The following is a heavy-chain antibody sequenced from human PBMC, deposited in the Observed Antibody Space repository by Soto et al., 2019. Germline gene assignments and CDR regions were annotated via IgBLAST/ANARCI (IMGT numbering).Heavy chain of an antibody. J-gene: IGHJ4*02. CDR2: IYSGGST. V-gene: IGHV3-66*01. Sequence: PGGSLRLSCAASGFTVSSNYMSWVRQAPGKGLEWVSVIYSGGSTYYADSVKGRFTISRDNSKNTLYLQMNSLRAEDTAVYYCARDTIYYDFWSGYLNWGQGTLVTVSS. D-gene: IGHD3-3*01. CDR1: GFTVSSNY. CDR3: ARDTIYYDFWSGYLN.